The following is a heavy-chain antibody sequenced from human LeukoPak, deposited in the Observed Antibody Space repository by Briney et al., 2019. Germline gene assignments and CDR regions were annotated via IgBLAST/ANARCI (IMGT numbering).Heavy chain of an antibody. V-gene: IGHV4-59*01. J-gene: IGHJ3*02. D-gene: IGHD3-9*01. CDR3: ARDSVNPDILTGRTGPDALDM. CDR1: GGSISSYY. CDR2: IYHSGSN. Sequence: SETLSLTCTVSGGSISSYYWTWIRQPPGKGLEQLGYIYHSGSNNCHPSLKSRVTISIDTSKNQFSLRLSSVTAADSAIYYCARDSVNPDILTGRTGPDALDMWGKGTMVTVSP.